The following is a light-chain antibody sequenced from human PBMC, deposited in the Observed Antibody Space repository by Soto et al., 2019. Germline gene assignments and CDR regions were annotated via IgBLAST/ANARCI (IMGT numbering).Light chain of an antibody. Sequence: DIQMTQSPSTLSASVGDRVTITCRASQSISSWLAWYQQKPGKAPKLLIYKASSLESGFPSRFSSSGSGTEFTLNISVLQPDDVATYYSQQYTSYPLTFGGGTKVEFK. CDR2: KAS. V-gene: IGKV1-5*03. CDR3: QQYTSYPLT. CDR1: QSISSW. J-gene: IGKJ4*01.